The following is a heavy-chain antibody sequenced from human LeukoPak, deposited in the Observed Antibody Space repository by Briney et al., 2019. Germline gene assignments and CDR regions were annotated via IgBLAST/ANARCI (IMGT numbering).Heavy chain of an antibody. V-gene: IGHV4-59*12. J-gene: IGHJ4*02. CDR2: IYYSGST. CDR3: ARVRALPYYFDY. CDR1: GGSISSYY. Sequence: SETLSLTCTVSGGSISSYYWSWIRQPPGKGLEWIGYIYYSGSTNYNPSLKSRVTISVDTSKNQFSLKLSSVTAADTAVYYCARVRALPYYFDYWGQGTLVTVSS.